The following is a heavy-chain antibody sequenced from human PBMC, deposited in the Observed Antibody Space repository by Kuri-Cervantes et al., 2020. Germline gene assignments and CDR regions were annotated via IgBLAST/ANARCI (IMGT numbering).Heavy chain of an antibody. CDR2: ISYDGSNK. Sequence: GGSLRLSFAASGFTFSSYAMHWVRQAPGKGLEWVAVISYDGSNKYYADPVKGRFTISRDNSKNTLYLQMNSLKTEDTAVYYCTRDGGGRFRGVDYWGQGTMVTVSS. CDR1: GFTFSSYA. V-gene: IGHV3-30*07. CDR3: TRDGGGRFRGVDY. D-gene: IGHD3-10*01. J-gene: IGHJ4*02.